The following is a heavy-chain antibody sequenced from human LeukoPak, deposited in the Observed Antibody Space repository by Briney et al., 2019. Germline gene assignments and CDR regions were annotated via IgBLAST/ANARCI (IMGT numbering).Heavy chain of an antibody. D-gene: IGHD3-22*01. J-gene: IGHJ5*02. CDR1: GGSFSGYY. V-gene: IGHV4-34*01. CDR2: INHSGST. Sequence: PSETLSLTCAVYGGSFSGYYWSWIRQPPGKGLEWIGEINHSGSTNYNPSLKSRVTISVDTSKNQFSLKLSSVTAADTAVYYCARLSDYYDQPQNWFDPWGQGTLVTVSS. CDR3: ARLSDYYDQPQNWFDP.